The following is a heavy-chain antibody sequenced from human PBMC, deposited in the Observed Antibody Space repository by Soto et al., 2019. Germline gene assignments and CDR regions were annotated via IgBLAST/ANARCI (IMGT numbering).Heavy chain of an antibody. D-gene: IGHD2-15*01. CDR2: ISSSSSTI. V-gene: IGHV3-48*01. CDR1: GFTFSSYS. Sequence: GESLKISCAASGFTFSSYSMNWVRQAPGKGLEWVSYISSSSSTIYYADSVKGRFTISRDNAKNSLYLQMNSLRAEDTAVYYCARDYVVVVAAQLLDDYYFDYWGQGTLVTVSS. J-gene: IGHJ4*02. CDR3: ARDYVVVVAAQLLDDYYFDY.